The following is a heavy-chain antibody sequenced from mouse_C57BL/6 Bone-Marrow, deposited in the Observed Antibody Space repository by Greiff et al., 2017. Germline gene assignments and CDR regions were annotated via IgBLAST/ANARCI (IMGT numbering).Heavy chain of an antibody. CDR2: FYPAGGSI. CDR3: AIYGRENLRGEAGIAY. CDR1: GYTFTEYT. V-gene: IGHV1-62-2*01. Sequence: QVQLQQPGAELVKPGASVKLSCKASGYTFTEYTIHWVKQRSGQGLEWIGWFYPAGGSIKYNEKFKDKATLTADKSSSPAYMELSRLTSEDSAVYFCAIYGRENLRGEAGIAYWGQGTLVTVSA. J-gene: IGHJ3*01.